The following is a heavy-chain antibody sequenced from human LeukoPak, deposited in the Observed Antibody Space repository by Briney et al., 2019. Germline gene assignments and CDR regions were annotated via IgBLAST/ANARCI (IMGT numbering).Heavy chain of an antibody. CDR1: GGTFISYA. D-gene: IGHD2-21*01. Sequence: ASVKVSCKASGGTFISYAISWVRQAPGQGLEWMGGIIPIFGTANYAQKFQGRVTITADESTSTAYMELSSLRSEDTAVYYCARGVLFYYYYYMDVWGKGTTVTVSS. CDR3: ARGVLFYYYYYMDV. J-gene: IGHJ6*03. V-gene: IGHV1-69*13. CDR2: IIPIFGTA.